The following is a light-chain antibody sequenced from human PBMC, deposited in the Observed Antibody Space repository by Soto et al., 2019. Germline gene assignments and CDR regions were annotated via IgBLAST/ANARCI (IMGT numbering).Light chain of an antibody. V-gene: IGKV1-5*01. J-gene: IGKJ1*01. Sequence: DIQMTQSPSTLSASVGDRVTITCLSSQSISGYLAWYQQKPGKAPKLLLYDASTLQSGVPSRFSGSGSGTDFTLTISRLHPDDFATYYCQQYNTYPWTFGQGTKVDIK. CDR1: QSISGY. CDR3: QQYNTYPWT. CDR2: DAS.